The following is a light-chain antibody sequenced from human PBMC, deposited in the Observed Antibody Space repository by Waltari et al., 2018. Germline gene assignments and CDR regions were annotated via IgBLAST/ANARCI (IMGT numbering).Light chain of an antibody. CDR1: SSDVGSYKF. V-gene: IGLV2-14*02. CDR3: SSYTSSTTWV. CDR2: GS. J-gene: IGLJ3*02. Sequence: QSALTQPASVSGSPGQSITISCTGTSSDVGSYKFVSWYQQHPGKAPKLLLYGSNRPSGVSNRFSGSTSGNTASLTISGLQAEDAADYYCSSYTSSTTWVFGGGTKVTVL.